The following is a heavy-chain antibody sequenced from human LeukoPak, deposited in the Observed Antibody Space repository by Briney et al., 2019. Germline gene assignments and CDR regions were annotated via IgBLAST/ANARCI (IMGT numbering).Heavy chain of an antibody. CDR1: GGSISSSSYY. CDR2: IYYSGST. D-gene: IGHD3-9*01. Sequence: SETLSLTCTVSGGSISSSSYYWGWIRQPPGKGLEWIGSIYYSGSTYYNPSLKSRVTISVDTSKNQFSLKLSSVTAADTAVYYWPRRPYDILTGYCSWGQGTLVTVSS. V-gene: IGHV4-39*01. J-gene: IGHJ4*02. CDR3: PRRPYDILTGYCS.